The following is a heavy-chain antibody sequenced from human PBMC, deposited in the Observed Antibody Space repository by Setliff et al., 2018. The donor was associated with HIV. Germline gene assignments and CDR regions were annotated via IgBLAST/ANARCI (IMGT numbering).Heavy chain of an antibody. D-gene: IGHD6-19*01. V-gene: IGHV1-46*01. CDR2: INSAGNPT. J-gene: IGHJ5*02. CDR3: AKDILGPAINSGRIKTWFDP. Sequence: GASVKVSCKASGYTFTSDYIHWVRQAPGQGLEWMGIINSAGNPTSYAQKFQGRLTMTRDTSTKTVYLELSSLRSENTAVYYCAKDILGPAINSGRIKTWFDPWGEGTLVTVSS. CDR1: GYTFTSDY.